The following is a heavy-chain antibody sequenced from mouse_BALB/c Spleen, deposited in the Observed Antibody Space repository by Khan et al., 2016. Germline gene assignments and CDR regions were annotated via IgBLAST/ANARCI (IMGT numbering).Heavy chain of an antibody. J-gene: IGHJ1*01. V-gene: IGHV1-54*01. Sequence: QVQLQQSGAELVRPGTSVKVSCKAAGYAFTNYLIEWVKQRPGQGLEWIGVNNPGSGGTNHNEKIKGKATLTADKSSSTAYMQLSRLTSDDSAAYFCARGYDWYFDVWGAGTTVTVSS. CDR3: ARGYDWYFDV. CDR1: GYAFTNYL. D-gene: IGHD2-14*01. CDR2: NNPGSGGT.